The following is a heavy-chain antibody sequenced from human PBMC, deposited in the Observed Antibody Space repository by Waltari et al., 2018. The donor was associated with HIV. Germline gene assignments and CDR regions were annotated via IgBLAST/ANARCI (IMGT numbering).Heavy chain of an antibody. CDR2: IGSSGTTI. D-gene: IGHD1-26*01. CDR1: GIIVSTYS. V-gene: IGHV3-48*02. Sequence: EAQLVESGGALIQTGGSLRVSCVGTGIIVSTYSRNWVRQAPGKGLEWVAYIGSSGTTIYADSVKGRFTISRDNAKNSVFLQMNSLREDDTALYFCARDKLGDPAPVWGQGTKVTVSS. CDR3: ARDKLGDPAPV. J-gene: IGHJ6*02.